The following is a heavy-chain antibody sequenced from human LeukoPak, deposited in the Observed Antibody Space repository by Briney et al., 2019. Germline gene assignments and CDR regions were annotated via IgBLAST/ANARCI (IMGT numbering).Heavy chain of an antibody. CDR2: ISYDGSNK. Sequence: PGGSLRLSCAASGFTFDDYAMHWVRQAPGKGLEWVAVISYDGSNKYYADSVKGRFTISRDNSKNTLYLQMNSLRAADTAVYYCARGVYYYYYYMDVWGKGTTVTISS. CDR1: GFTFDDYA. CDR3: ARGVYYYYYYMDV. V-gene: IGHV3-30*04. J-gene: IGHJ6*03.